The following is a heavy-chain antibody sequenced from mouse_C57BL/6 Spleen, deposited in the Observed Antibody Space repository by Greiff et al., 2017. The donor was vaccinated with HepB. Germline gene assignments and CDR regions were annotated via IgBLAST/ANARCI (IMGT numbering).Heavy chain of an antibody. D-gene: IGHD4-1*01. CDR2: INPSTGGT. CDR3: ARSGWDETY. Sequence: VQLKQSGPELVKPGASVKISCKASGYSFTGYYMNWVKQSPEKSLVWIGEINPSTGGTTYNQKFKAKATLTVDKSSSTAYMQLKSLTSEDSAVYYCARSGWDETYWGQGTLVTVSA. J-gene: IGHJ3*01. CDR1: GYSFTGYY. V-gene: IGHV1-42*01.